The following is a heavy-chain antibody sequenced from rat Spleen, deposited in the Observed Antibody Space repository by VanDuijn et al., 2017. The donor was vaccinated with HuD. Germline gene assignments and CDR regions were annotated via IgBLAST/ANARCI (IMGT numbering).Heavy chain of an antibody. CDR2: MSPSGGNT. CDR1: GFTFNSYD. V-gene: IGHV5-25*01. J-gene: IGHJ3*01. Sequence: EVQLVESGGGLVQPGRSLKLSCAVAGFTFNSYDMAWVRQAPTKGLEWVASMSPSGGNTYYRDSVQGRFIISRDNAKSPLYLQIDSLRSEDTATYYCATGLFPRAAIFAHWGQGTLVTVSS. CDR3: ATGLFPRAAIFAH. D-gene: IGHD1-2*01.